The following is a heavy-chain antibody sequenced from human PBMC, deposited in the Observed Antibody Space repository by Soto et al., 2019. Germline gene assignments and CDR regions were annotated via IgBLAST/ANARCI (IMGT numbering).Heavy chain of an antibody. CDR1: GFTFSRYS. CDR3: ARVVAAAGTEGD. Sequence: PGGSLGLSCAASGFTFSRYSMNWVRQAPGKGLEWVSSISSSSSYIYYADSVKGRFTISRDNAKNSLYLQMNSLRAEDTAVYYCARVVAAAGTEGDWGQGTLVTVST. CDR2: ISSSSSYI. J-gene: IGHJ4*02. V-gene: IGHV3-21*01. D-gene: IGHD6-13*01.